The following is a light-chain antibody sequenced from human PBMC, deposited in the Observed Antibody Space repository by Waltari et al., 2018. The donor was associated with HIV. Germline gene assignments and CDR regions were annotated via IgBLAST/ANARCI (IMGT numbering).Light chain of an antibody. CDR1: SSNLGSNS. CDR2: TNN. V-gene: IGLV1-44*01. Sequence: QSVLTQPPSASGTPGQRVTISCSGSSSNLGSNSVTWDQQLPGTAPKLLIYTNNERPSGVPDRFSGSRSGTSASLAISGLQSEDEADYYCAAWDDSLSGRVFGGGTKLTVL. J-gene: IGLJ2*01. CDR3: AAWDDSLSGRV.